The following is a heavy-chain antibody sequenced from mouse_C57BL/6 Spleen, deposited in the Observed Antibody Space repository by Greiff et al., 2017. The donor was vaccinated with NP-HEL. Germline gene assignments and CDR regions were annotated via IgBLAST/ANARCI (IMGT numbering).Heavy chain of an antibody. Sequence: VQLQESGAELARPGASVKLSCKASGYTFTSYGISWVKQRTGQGLEWIGEIYPRSGNTYYNEKFKGKATLTADKSSSTAYMELRSLTSEDSAVYFCARVYDYGGAMDYWGQGTSVTVSS. CDR2: IYPRSGNT. CDR3: ARVYDYGGAMDY. V-gene: IGHV1-81*01. D-gene: IGHD2-4*01. J-gene: IGHJ4*01. CDR1: GYTFTSYG.